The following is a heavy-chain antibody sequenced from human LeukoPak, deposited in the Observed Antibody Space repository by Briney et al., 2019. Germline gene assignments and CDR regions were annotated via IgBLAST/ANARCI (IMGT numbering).Heavy chain of an antibody. CDR3: ASARANGDYVLDY. CDR2: ISYDGSNK. D-gene: IGHD4-17*01. J-gene: IGHJ4*02. V-gene: IGHV3-30-3*01. CDR1: GFTFSSYA. Sequence: GGSLRLSCAASGFTFSSYAMHWVRQAPGKGLEWVAVISYDGSNKYYADSVKGRFTISRDNSKNTLYLRMNSLRAEDTAVYYCASARANGDYVLDYWGQGTLVTVSS.